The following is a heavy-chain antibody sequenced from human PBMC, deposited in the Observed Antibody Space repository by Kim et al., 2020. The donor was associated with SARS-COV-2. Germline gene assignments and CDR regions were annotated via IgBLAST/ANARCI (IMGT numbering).Heavy chain of an antibody. J-gene: IGHJ4*02. D-gene: IGHD3-10*01. CDR2: ISAYNGHT. Sequence: ASVKVSCKASGYTFTSYGINWMRQAPGQGLEWMGWISAYNGHTNYAQKFQGRVTMTTDTSTTTAYLELRSLSSDDTAVYYCAREWGDWGQGTLVTFSS. CDR3: AREWGD. CDR1: GYTFTSYG. V-gene: IGHV1-18*01.